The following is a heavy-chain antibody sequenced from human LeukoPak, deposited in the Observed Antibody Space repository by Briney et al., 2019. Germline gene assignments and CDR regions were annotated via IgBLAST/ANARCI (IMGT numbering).Heavy chain of an antibody. CDR3: AREITGFDY. CDR2: INPNSGGT. V-gene: IGHV1-2*02. D-gene: IGHD5-24*01. J-gene: IGHJ4*02. CDR1: GYTFTNYE. Sequence: ASVQVSCKASGYTFTNYEIHWVRQAPGQGLEWMGWINPNSGGTNYAQKFQGRVTMTRDTSISTAYMDLSRLRSDDTAVYYCAREITGFDYWGQGTLVTASS.